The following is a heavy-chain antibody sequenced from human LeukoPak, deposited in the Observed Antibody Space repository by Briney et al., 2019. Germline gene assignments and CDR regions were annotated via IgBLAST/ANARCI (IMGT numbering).Heavy chain of an antibody. J-gene: IGHJ3*02. V-gene: IGHV4-34*01. CDR2: INHSGST. Sequence: PSETLSLTCAVYGGSFSGYYWSWIRQPPGKGLEWIGEINHSGSTNYNPSLKSRVTISVDTSKNQFSLKLSSVTAADTAVYYCAREMFGYCSSTSCYAGGWIRTLGAFDIWGQGTMVTVSS. CDR1: GGSFSGYY. D-gene: IGHD2-2*01. CDR3: AREMFGYCSSTSCYAGGWIRTLGAFDI.